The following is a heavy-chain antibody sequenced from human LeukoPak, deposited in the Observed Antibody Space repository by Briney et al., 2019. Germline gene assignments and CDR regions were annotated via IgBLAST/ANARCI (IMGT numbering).Heavy chain of an antibody. CDR2: ISSSSSYM. Sequence: NPGGSLRLSCAASRITLSTYSMNWVRQAPGKGLEWVSSISSSSSYMYYADSVKGRFIISRDDAKNSPHLQMNSLRAEDTAVYYCARGGVGLVIIPGWEYDYYGLDVWGQGTTVTVSS. CDR3: ARGGVGLVIIPGWEYDYYGLDV. D-gene: IGHD3/OR15-3a*01. J-gene: IGHJ6*02. V-gene: IGHV3-21*01. CDR1: RITLSTYS.